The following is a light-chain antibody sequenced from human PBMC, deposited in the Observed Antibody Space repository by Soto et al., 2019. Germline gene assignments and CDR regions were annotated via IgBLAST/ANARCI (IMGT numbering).Light chain of an antibody. V-gene: IGKV1-5*01. CDR3: QQYNSYSGT. J-gene: IGKJ1*01. CDR1: QSISSW. Sequence: DIQMPQSPSTLSASVGNRVTITCRASQSISSWLAWYQQKPGKAPKLLIYDASSLESGVPSRFSGSGSGTEFTLTISSLQPDDFATYYCQQYNSYSGTFGQGTKV. CDR2: DAS.